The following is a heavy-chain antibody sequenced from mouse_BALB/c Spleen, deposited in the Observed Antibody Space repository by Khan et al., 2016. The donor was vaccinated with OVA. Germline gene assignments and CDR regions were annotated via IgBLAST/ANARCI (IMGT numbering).Heavy chain of an antibody. CDR2: IIPDSSTI. CDR3: ARPYWYDRRAWSTN. D-gene: IGHD1-1*02. CDR1: GLDFSSSW. J-gene: IGHJ3*01. V-gene: IGHV4-1*02. Sequence: EVKLLVPGGRLVQSGGSLKLSCAALGLDFSSSWMSWVRHAPGKGLEWIGEIIPDSSTINYTPSLTDKFIIFRDNAKNTLYLQMSKVRYKGTALYDCARPYWYDRRAWSTNWGQGTLVTVSA.